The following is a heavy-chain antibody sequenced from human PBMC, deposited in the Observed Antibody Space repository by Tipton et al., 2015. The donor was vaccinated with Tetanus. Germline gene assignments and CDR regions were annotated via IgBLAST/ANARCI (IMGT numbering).Heavy chain of an antibody. V-gene: IGHV1-18*01. D-gene: IGHD3-10*01. CDR2: ISAYNGNT. J-gene: IGHJ4*02. Sequence: QLVQSGAEVKKPGASVKVSCKASGYTFTSYGIRWVRQAPGQGLEWMGWISAYNGNTNYAQKLQGRVTMTTDTSTSTAYMELRSLRSDDTAVYYWARDVLLWFGASGTPIDYWGQGTLVTVSS. CDR1: GYTFTSYG. CDR3: ARDVLLWFGASGTPIDY.